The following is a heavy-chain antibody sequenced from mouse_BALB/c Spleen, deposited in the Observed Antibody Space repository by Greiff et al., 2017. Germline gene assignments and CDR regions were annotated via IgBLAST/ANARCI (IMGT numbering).Heavy chain of an antibody. Sequence: VQRVESGPGLVAPSQSLSITCTVSGFSLTSYGVHWVRQPPGKGLEWLGVIWAGGSTNYNSALMSRLSISKDNSKSQVFLKMNSLQTDDTAMYYCARDRGQLGRRGAMDYWGQGTSVTVSS. D-gene: IGHD3-2*01. V-gene: IGHV2-9*02. CDR3: ARDRGQLGRRGAMDY. CDR1: GFSLTSYG. J-gene: IGHJ4*01. CDR2: IWAGGST.